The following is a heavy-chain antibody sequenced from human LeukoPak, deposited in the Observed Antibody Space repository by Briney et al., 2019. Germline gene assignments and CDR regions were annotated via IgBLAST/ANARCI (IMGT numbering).Heavy chain of an antibody. CDR3: ARDAYCSSTSCLTSFGY. J-gene: IGHJ4*02. D-gene: IGHD2-2*01. V-gene: IGHV4-4*07. CDR1: GGSVSSYY. CDR2: IYTSGST. Sequence: PSETLSLTCTVSGGSVSSYYWSWIRQPAGKGLEWIGRIYTSGSTNYNPSLKSRVTMSVDTSKNQFSLKLSSVTAADTAVYYCARDAYCSSTSCLTSFGYWGQGTLVTVSS.